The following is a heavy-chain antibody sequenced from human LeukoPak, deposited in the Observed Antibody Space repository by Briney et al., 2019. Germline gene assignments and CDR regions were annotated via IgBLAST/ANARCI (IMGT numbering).Heavy chain of an antibody. V-gene: IGHV4-38-2*01. CDR1: GYSISSGYY. CDR3: ARLGPYSYAAFGI. Sequence: SETLSLTCAVSGYSISSGYYWGWIRQPPGKGLEWIGSIYHSGSTYYNPSLKSRVTISVDTSKNQFSLKLSSVTAADTAVYYCARLGPYSYAAFGIWGQGTMVTVSS. J-gene: IGHJ3*02. D-gene: IGHD5-18*01. CDR2: IYHSGST.